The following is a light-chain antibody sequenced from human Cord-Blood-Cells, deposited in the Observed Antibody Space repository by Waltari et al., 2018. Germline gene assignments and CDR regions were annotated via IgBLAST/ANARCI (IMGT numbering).Light chain of an antibody. J-gene: IGLJ1*01. Sequence: SHELTQPPSVSVSPGQTARITCSGDALPKQYAYWYQQKPGQAPVLVIYKDSERPSGIPERFSGSSSGTTVTLTISGVQAEDEADYYCQSADSSGTYVFGTGTKVTDL. CDR2: KDS. CDR1: ALPKQY. V-gene: IGLV3-25*03. CDR3: QSADSSGTYV.